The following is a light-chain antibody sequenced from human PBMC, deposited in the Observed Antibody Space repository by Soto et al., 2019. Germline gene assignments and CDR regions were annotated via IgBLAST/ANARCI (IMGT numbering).Light chain of an antibody. CDR1: QSIHTS. V-gene: IGKV3-11*01. CDR2: DST. J-gene: IGKJ5*01. CDR3: QQRSVWPPIT. Sequence: VLTQSPATLSLSPGERATLSCRASQSIHTSLAWYQQKPGQPPRLVVYDSTLRAKDVPDRFGGSRSGTEFTLTINNLEPEDFAVYYCQQRSVWPPITFGQGTRLEI.